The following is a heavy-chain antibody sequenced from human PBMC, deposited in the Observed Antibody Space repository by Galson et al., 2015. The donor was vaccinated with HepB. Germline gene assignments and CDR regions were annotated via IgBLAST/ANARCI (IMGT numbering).Heavy chain of an antibody. CDR1: GYTFTGYY. Sequence: SVKVSCKASGYTFTGYYMHWVRQAPGQGLEWMGWINPNSGGTNYAQKFQGRVTMTRDTSISTAYMELSRLRSDDTAVYYCARASVGYCSSTSCYTGLGYWGQGTLVTVSS. CDR3: ARASVGYCSSTSCYTGLGY. J-gene: IGHJ4*02. CDR2: INPNSGGT. D-gene: IGHD2-2*02. V-gene: IGHV1-2*02.